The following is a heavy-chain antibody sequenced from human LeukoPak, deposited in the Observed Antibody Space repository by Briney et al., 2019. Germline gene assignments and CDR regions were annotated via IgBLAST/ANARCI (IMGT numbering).Heavy chain of an antibody. V-gene: IGHV3-48*01. J-gene: IGHJ6*03. Sequence: HPGGSLRLSCAASGFTFSTYSMNWVRQAPGKGLEWVSYISSSGSTIYYADSVKGRFTISRDNAKNSLYLQMNSLRAEDTAVYYCAREGYDFWGVYMDVWGKGTTVTVSS. D-gene: IGHD3-3*01. CDR1: GFTFSTYS. CDR3: AREGYDFWGVYMDV. CDR2: ISSSGSTI.